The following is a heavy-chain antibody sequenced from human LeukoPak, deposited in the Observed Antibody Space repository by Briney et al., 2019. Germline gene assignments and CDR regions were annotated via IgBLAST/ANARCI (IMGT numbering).Heavy chain of an antibody. D-gene: IGHD6-13*01. V-gene: IGHV1-2*02. CDR3: ARSGGAAAGPFYYFDY. CDR2: INPNSGGT. J-gene: IGHJ4*02. CDR1: GYTFTGYF. Sequence: ASVKVSCKASGYTFTGYFMHWVRQAPGQGLEWMGWINPNSGGTNYAQKFQGRVTMTRDTSISTAYMELSMLRSDDTAVFYCARSGGAAAGPFYYFDYWGQGTLVTVSS.